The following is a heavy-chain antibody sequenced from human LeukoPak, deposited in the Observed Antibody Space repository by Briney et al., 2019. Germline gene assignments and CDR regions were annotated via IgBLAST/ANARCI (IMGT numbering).Heavy chain of an antibody. CDR2: IYYSGST. CDR1: GGSISSYY. CDR3: AAAAPYISVGSYYYYYGMDV. J-gene: IGHJ6*02. Sequence: SETLSLTCTVSGGSISSYYWSWIRQPPGKGLEWIGYIYYSGSTNYNPSLKSRVTISVDTSKNQFSLKLSSVTAADTAVYYCAAAAPYISVGSYYYYYGMDVWGQGTTVTVSS. V-gene: IGHV4-59*01. D-gene: IGHD3-22*01.